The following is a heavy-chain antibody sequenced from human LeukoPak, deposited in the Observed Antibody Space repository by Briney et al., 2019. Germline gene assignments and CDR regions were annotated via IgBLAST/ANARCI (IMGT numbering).Heavy chain of an antibody. V-gene: IGHV3-7*02. CDR1: GFTFSRYW. CDR3: AKSRMLAANIFEY. J-gene: IGHJ4*02. Sequence: GGSLRLSCAASGFTFSRYWMSWVRQAPGKGLEWVANIKQDGGEKYYVDSVKGRFTISRDNAENSLYLRMNNLRAEDTAVYYCAKSRMLAANIFEYWGQGTLVTVSS. D-gene: IGHD2-15*01. CDR2: IKQDGGEK.